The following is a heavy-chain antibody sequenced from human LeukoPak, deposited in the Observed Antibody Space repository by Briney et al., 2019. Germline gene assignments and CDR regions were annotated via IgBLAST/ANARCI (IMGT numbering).Heavy chain of an antibody. CDR3: AKGQNYYDGSGYYSTDY. CDR2: ISSDGVNK. V-gene: IGHV3-30*18. J-gene: IGHJ4*02. D-gene: IGHD3-22*01. CDR1: GFTFSSYG. Sequence: GSLRLSCAASGFTFSSYGMHWVRLAPGKGLEWVAVISSDGVNKYSADSVKGRFTISRDNSKNTLYLQMNSLRAEDTAVYYCAKGQNYYDGSGYYSTDYWGQGTPVTVSS.